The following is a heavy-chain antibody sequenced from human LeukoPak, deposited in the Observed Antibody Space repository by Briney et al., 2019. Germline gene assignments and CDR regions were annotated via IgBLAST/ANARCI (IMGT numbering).Heavy chain of an antibody. V-gene: IGHV4-4*07. Sequence: SETLSLTCTVSGGSISSYYWSWIRQPAGKGLEWIGRIYTSGSTNYNPSLKSRVTMSVDTSKNQFSLKLSSVTAEDTAVYYCAKAYSSSWSNIEDYWGQGTLVTVSS. J-gene: IGHJ4*02. D-gene: IGHD6-13*01. CDR3: AKAYSSSWSNIEDY. CDR1: GGSISSYY. CDR2: IYTSGST.